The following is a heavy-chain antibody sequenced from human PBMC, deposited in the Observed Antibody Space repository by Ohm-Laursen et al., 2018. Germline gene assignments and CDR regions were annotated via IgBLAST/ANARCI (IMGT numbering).Heavy chain of an antibody. D-gene: IGHD4-17*01. CDR1: GFTFSSYG. V-gene: IGHV3-33*06. Sequence: SLRLSCAASGFTFSSYGMNWVRQAPGKGLEWVAIICHDGSNKYYADSVKGRFTISRDNSKNTLYLQMNSLRAEDTAVYYCAKGIQASDYGDYVYYYYGMDVWGQGTTVTVSS. J-gene: IGHJ6*02. CDR2: ICHDGSNK. CDR3: AKGIQASDYGDYVYYYYGMDV.